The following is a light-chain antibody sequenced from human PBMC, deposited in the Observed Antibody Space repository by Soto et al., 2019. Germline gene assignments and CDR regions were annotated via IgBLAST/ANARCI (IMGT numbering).Light chain of an antibody. CDR2: AAS. J-gene: IGKJ5*01. Sequence: DIQMTQSPSSPSASVVDRVTSTCLASQSISSYLNWYQQKPGEAPKVLIYAASTLQDGVPSRFSGSGSGTDFTLTIRGLQPEDFATYYCQQGYSTITFGQGTRLEIK. CDR1: QSISSY. V-gene: IGKV1-39*01. CDR3: QQGYSTIT.